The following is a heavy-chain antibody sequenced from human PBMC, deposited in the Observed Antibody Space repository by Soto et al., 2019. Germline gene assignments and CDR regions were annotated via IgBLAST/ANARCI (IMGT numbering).Heavy chain of an antibody. CDR1: GGSISSYY. CDR3: ARRWGRTFDY. CDR2: IYYSGST. Sequence: SETLSLTCAVSGGSISSYYWSWIRQPPGKGLEWIGYIYYSGSTNYNPSPKSRVTISVDTSKNQFSLKLSSVTAADTAVYYCARRWGRTFDYWGQGTLVTVSS. V-gene: IGHV4-59*08. J-gene: IGHJ4*02. D-gene: IGHD1-26*01.